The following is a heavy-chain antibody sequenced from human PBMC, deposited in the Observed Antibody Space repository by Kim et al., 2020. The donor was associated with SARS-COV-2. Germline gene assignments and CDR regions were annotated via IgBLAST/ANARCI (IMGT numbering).Heavy chain of an antibody. V-gene: IGHV4-4*07. CDR1: GGSISSYY. D-gene: IGHD3-10*01. J-gene: IGHJ4*02. CDR2: IYTSGST. CDR3: AGRSWQGFATDH. Sequence: SETLSLTCTVSGGSISSYYWSWIRQPAGKGLEWIGRIYTSGSTNYNPSLKSRVTMLVDTSKNQFSLKLSSVTAADTAVYYCAGRSWQGFATDHWGQGTLVTVSS.